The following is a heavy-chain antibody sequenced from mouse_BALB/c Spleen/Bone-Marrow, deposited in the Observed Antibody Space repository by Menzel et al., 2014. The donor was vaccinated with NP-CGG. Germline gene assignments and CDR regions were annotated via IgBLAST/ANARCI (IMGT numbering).Heavy chain of an antibody. D-gene: IGHD2-2*01. CDR1: GFNIKDTY. CDR3: ASYVYGYYFDF. J-gene: IGHJ2*01. V-gene: IGHV14-3*02. Sequence: LVESGAELVKPGASVKLSCTASGFNIKDTYLHWVKQRPEQGLEWIGRIDPANGNTKYDPKFQGKATITADTSSNTAYLQLSSLTSEDTAVYYCASYVYGYYFDFWGQATTLAVSS. CDR2: IDPANGNT.